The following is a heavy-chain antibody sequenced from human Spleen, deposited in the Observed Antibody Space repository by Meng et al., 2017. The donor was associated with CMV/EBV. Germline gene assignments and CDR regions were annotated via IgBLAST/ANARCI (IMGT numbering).Heavy chain of an antibody. CDR3: ARGTGRGFFDY. Sequence: WAAAGFTVRTEGMNWVRQAPGKGREGVASISSSSSYIYYADSMKGRFTISRDNAKNSLYLQMNSLRAEDTAVYYCARGTGRGFFDYWGQGILVTVSS. V-gene: IGHV3-21*01. J-gene: IGHJ4*02. CDR1: GFTVRTEG. CDR2: ISSSSSYI.